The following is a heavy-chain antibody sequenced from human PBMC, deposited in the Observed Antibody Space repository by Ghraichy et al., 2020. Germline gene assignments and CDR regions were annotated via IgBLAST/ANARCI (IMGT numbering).Heavy chain of an antibody. J-gene: IGHJ4*02. CDR3: AILAAAGTSPDY. CDR1: GGSISSSSYY. V-gene: IGHV4-39*01. CDR2: IYYSGST. D-gene: IGHD6-13*01. Sequence: SETLSLTCTVSGGSISSSSYYWGWIRQPPGKGLEWIGSIYYSGSTYYNPSLKSRVTISVDTSKNQFSLKLSSVTAADTAVYYCAILAAAGTSPDYWGQGTLVTVSS.